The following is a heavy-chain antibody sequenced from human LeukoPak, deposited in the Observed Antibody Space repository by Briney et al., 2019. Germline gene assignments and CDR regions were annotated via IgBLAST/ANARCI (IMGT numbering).Heavy chain of an antibody. D-gene: IGHD1-26*01. Sequence: GGSLRLSCEASGFTFSDSAMSWVRQASGRGLEWVSLISASGGNSYYADSVKGRFTVSRDSSKNTLHLQMNSLRAEDPAVYYCARDIELSCWGQGTLVTVSS. J-gene: IGHJ4*02. CDR2: ISASGGNS. CDR3: ARDIELSC. CDR1: GFTFSDSA. V-gene: IGHV3-23*01.